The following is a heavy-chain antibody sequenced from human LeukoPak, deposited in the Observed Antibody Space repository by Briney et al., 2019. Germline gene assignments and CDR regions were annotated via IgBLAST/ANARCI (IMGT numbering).Heavy chain of an antibody. CDR3: ARVSSGSYSFFDY. CDR2: IYYSGST. Sequence: SETLSLTCTVSGGSISSYYWSWIRQPPGKGMEWIGYIYYSGSTKYNPSLKSRVTISVDTSKNQFSLKLSSVTAADTAVYYCARVSSGSYSFFDYWGQGTLVTVSS. D-gene: IGHD1-26*01. CDR1: GGSISSYY. V-gene: IGHV4-59*01. J-gene: IGHJ4*02.